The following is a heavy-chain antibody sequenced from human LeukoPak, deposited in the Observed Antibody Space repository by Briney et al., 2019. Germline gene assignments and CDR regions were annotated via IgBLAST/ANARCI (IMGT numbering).Heavy chain of an antibody. D-gene: IGHD3-9*01. Sequence: SETLSLTCAVSGGSISSYYWSWIRQPPGKGLEWIGYIYYTGTTNYNPLFESRATISVDTSKNQFSLKLTSVTAADTAVYFCARGEDFERYYLAYWGQGTLVTVSS. CDR3: ARGEDFERYYLAY. V-gene: IGHV4-59*01. CDR2: IYYTGTT. CDR1: GGSISSYY. J-gene: IGHJ4*02.